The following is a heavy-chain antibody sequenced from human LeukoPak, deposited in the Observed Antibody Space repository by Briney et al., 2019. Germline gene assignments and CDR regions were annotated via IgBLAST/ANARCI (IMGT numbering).Heavy chain of an antibody. Sequence: SETLSLTCTVSGGSISSYYWSWIRQPPGKGLEWIGYIYYGGSTNYNPSLKSRVTISVDTSKNQFSLKLSSVTAADTAVYYCARDQNYYDSSGYYDYWGQGTLVTVSS. J-gene: IGHJ4*02. V-gene: IGHV4-59*01. CDR2: IYYGGST. CDR3: ARDQNYYDSSGYYDY. D-gene: IGHD3-22*01. CDR1: GGSISSYY.